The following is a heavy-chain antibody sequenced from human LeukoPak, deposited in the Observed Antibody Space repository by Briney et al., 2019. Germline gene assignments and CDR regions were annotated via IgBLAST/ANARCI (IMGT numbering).Heavy chain of an antibody. Sequence: PSETLSLTCTVSGGSISSGGYYWSWIRQHPGKGLEWIGYIYYSGSTYYNPSLKSRVTISVDTSKNQFSLKLSSVTAADTAVYYCARMSGKSVGGYNPPDAFDIWGQGTMVTVSS. CDR2: IYYSGST. CDR3: ARMSGKSVGGYNPPDAFDI. J-gene: IGHJ3*02. D-gene: IGHD5-24*01. CDR1: GGSISSGGYY. V-gene: IGHV4-31*03.